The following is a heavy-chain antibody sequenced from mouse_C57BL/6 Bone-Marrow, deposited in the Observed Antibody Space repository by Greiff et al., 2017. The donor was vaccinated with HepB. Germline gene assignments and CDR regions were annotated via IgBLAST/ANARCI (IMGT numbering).Heavy chain of an antibody. D-gene: IGHD4-1*01. Sequence: EVQLQESGGGLVQPKGSLKLSCAASGFSFNTYAMNWVRQAPGKGLEWVARIRSKSNNYATYYADSVKDRFTISRDDSESMLYLQMNNLKTEDTAMYYCVREGRELYYFDYWGQGTTLTVSS. CDR1: GFSFNTYA. CDR2: IRSKSNNYAT. CDR3: VREGRELYYFDY. J-gene: IGHJ2*01. V-gene: IGHV10-1*01.